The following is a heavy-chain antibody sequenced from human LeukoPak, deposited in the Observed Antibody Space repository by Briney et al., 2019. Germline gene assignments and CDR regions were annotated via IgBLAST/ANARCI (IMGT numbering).Heavy chain of an antibody. CDR3: ARGGYSYGFDY. CDR2: INHSGST. D-gene: IGHD5-18*01. Sequence: SETLSLTCAVYGGSFSGYYWSWIRQPPGKGLEWIGEINHSGSTNYNPSLKSRVTVSVDTSKNQFSLKLSSVTAADTAVYYCARGGYSYGFDYWGQGTLVTVSS. V-gene: IGHV4-34*01. CDR1: GGSFSGYY. J-gene: IGHJ4*02.